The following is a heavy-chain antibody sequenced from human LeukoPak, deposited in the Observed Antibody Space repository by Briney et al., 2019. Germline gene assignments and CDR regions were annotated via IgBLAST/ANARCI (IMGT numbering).Heavy chain of an antibody. Sequence: GESLKISCKASGYNFPKYWIGWVRQMPGKGLEWMGIIYPADSDTRYSPSFQGQVTISADKSISTAYLQWSSLKASDTAMYYCARHQRGIAAAGSDYWGQGTLVTVSS. CDR3: ARHQRGIAAAGSDY. V-gene: IGHV5-51*01. CDR2: IYPADSDT. D-gene: IGHD6-13*01. CDR1: GYNFPKYW. J-gene: IGHJ4*02.